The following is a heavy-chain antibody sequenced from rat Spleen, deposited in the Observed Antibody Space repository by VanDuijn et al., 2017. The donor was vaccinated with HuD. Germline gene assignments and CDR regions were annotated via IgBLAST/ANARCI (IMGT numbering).Heavy chain of an antibody. D-gene: IGHD5-1*01. CDR1: GFSLTRYN. V-gene: IGHV2-45*01. J-gene: IGHJ2*01. Sequence: QVQLMESGPGLVQPSETLSLTCTVSGFSLTRYNVHWVRQPPGKGLEWMGVMWSGGNTDYHSALKSRLSISRDTSKNQVFLEMNSLQSEDTTTYYCAREVLTGRGYYFDHWGQGVMVTVSS. CDR3: AREVLTGRGYYFDH. CDR2: MWSGGNT.